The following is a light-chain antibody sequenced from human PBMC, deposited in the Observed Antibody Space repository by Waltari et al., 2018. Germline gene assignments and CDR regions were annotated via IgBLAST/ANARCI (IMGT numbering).Light chain of an antibody. J-gene: IGKJ4*01. Sequence: DIVMTQSPDSLAVSLGERATIHCKSSQSVLYSSDNSNYLAWYQQKPGQPPNLLIYWASTRESGVPDRFSGSGSGTDFTLTISSLQAEDVAVYYCQQYYITPLSFGGGTKVEIK. CDR2: WAS. CDR1: QSVLYSSDNSNY. CDR3: QQYYITPLS. V-gene: IGKV4-1*01.